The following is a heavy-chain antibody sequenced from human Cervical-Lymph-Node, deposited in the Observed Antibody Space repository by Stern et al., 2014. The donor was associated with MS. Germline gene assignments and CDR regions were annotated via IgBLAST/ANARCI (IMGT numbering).Heavy chain of an antibody. J-gene: IGHJ4*02. CDR1: GYTFTSYG. Sequence: VESGAEVKKPGASVKVSCKASGYTFTSYGISWVRQAPGQGLAWMGWISAYNGNTNYAQKLQGRVTMTTDTSTSTAYMELRSLRSDDTAVYYCARDMASSSWYPDPIDYWGQGTLVTVSS. CDR3: ARDMASSSWYPDPIDY. CDR2: ISAYNGNT. D-gene: IGHD6-13*01. V-gene: IGHV1-18*01.